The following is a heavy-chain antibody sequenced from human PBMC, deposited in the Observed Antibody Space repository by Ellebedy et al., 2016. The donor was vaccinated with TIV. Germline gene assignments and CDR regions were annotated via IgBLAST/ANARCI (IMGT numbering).Heavy chain of an antibody. V-gene: IGHV3-30*01. Sequence: PGGSLRLSCAASGFTFSSYAMHWVRQAPGKGLEWVAVISYDGSNKYYADSVKGRFTISRDNSKNTLYLQMNSLRAEDTAVYYCARDSPIDPWGQGTLVTVSS. CDR1: GFTFSSYA. CDR3: ARDSPIDP. J-gene: IGHJ5*02. CDR2: ISYDGSNK.